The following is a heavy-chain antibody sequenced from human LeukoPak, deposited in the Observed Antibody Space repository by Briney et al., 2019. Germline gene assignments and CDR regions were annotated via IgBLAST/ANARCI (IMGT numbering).Heavy chain of an antibody. CDR3: ASYVLRYFDWLLWVGDYMDV. J-gene: IGHJ6*03. D-gene: IGHD3-9*01. V-gene: IGHV4-39*01. CDR1: GGSISSSSYY. CDR2: IYYSGST. Sequence: SETLSLTCAVSGGSISSSSYYWGWIRQPPGKGLEWIGSIYYSGSTYYNPSLKSRVTISVDTSKNQFSLKLSSVTAADTAVYYCASYVLRYFDWLLWVGDYMDVWGKGTTVTISS.